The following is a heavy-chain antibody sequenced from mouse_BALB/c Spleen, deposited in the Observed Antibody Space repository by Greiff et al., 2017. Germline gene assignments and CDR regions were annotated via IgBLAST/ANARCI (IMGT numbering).Heavy chain of an antibody. J-gene: IGHJ1*01. CDR2: IHPSDSET. D-gene: IGHD2-10*02. CDR1: GYAFTNYL. Sequence: VQLQQSGAELVRPGTSVKVSCKASGYAFTNYLIEWVKQRPGQGLEWIGMIHPSDSETRLNQKFKDKATLTVDKSSSTAYMQLSSPTSEDSAVYYCAKVSYGNYWYFDVWGAGTTVTVSS. CDR3: AKVSYGNYWYFDV. V-gene: IGHV1-54*01.